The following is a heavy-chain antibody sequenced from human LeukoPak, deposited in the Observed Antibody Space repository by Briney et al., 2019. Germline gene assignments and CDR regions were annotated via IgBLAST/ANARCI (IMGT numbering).Heavy chain of an antibody. CDR3: ARDRAAYYYDLEGGYYFDY. CDR2: INHSGST. D-gene: IGHD3-22*01. J-gene: IGHJ4*02. CDR1: GGSFSGYY. V-gene: IGHV4-34*01. Sequence: SETLSLTCAVYGGSFSGYYWSWIRQPPGKGLEWIGEINHSGSTNYNPSLKSRVTISVDKSKNQFSLKLSSVTAADTAVYYCARDRAAYYYDLEGGYYFDYWGQGTLVTVSS.